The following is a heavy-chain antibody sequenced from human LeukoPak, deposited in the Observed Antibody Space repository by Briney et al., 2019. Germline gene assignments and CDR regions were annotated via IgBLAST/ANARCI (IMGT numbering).Heavy chain of an antibody. CDR2: INHSGST. CDR1: GGSFSGYY. J-gene: IGHJ4*02. Sequence: KPSETLSLTCAVYGGSFSGYYWSWIRQPPGKGLEWIGEINHSGSTNYNPSLKSRVTISVDTSKNQFSLKLSSVTAADTAVYYCARGGVIIYYDSSGYYDYWGQGTLVTVSS. D-gene: IGHD3-22*01. CDR3: ARGGVIIYYDSSGYYDY. V-gene: IGHV4-34*01.